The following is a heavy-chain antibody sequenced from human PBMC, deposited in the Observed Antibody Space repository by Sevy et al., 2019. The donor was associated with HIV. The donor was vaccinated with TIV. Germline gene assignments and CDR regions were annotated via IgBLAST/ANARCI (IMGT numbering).Heavy chain of an antibody. CDR1: GFTFSSYW. J-gene: IGHJ3*02. V-gene: IGHV3-74*01. CDR2: INGDGRCT. Sequence: GGSLRLSCAASGFTFSSYWMHWVRQAPGKGLMWVSRINGDGRCTSYADPVKGRFTFSRDNAKITLHLQMNSLRAEDTAVYYCARWRAVAGSPHAYDIWGQGTMVTVSS. D-gene: IGHD6-19*01. CDR3: ARWRAVAGSPHAYDI.